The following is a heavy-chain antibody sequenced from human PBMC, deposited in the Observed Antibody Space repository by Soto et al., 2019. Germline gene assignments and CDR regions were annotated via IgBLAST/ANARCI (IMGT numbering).Heavy chain of an antibody. CDR1: GYTFTTYT. D-gene: IGHD1-26*01. J-gene: IGHJ3*01. Sequence: QVQLVQSGAEVKKPGASVKVSCRASGYTFTTYTLRWVRQAPGQRLEWMAWITPGNGDTKYSHNFQGSVIATRDTSASTAYIEMSSLISEETATYYWARKPPGFPMCFAWALDPWGQGTMVTVSS. V-gene: IGHV1-3*01. CDR3: ARKPPGFPMCFAWALDP. CDR2: ITPGNGDT.